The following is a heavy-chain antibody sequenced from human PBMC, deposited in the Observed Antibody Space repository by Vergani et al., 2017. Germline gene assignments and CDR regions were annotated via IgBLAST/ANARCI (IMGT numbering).Heavy chain of an antibody. CDR2: ISYDGSNK. J-gene: IGHJ6*02. D-gene: IGHD1-26*01. V-gene: IGHV3-30*01. CDR1: GFTFSSYA. Sequence: QVQLVESGGGVVQPGRSLRLSCAASGFTFSSYAMHWVRQAPGKGLEWVAVISYDGSNKYYADSVKGRFTISRDNSKNTLYLQMNSLRAEDTAVYCCARDLYSGSYYYYYGMDVWGQGTTVTVSS. CDR3: ARDLYSGSYYYYYGMDV.